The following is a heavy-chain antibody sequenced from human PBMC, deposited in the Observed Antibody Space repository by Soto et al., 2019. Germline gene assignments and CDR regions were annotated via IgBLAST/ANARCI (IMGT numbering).Heavy chain of an antibody. J-gene: IGHJ4*02. D-gene: IGHD3-22*01. CDR3: ARDWYYYDSSGYYSI. CDR1: GFTFSSYS. Sequence: GGSLRLSCAASGFTFSSYSMNWVRQAPGKGLEWFSSISSSSSYIYYADSVKGRFTISRDNAKNSLYLQMNSLRAEDTAVYYCARDWYYYDSSGYYSIWGQGTLVTVSS. V-gene: IGHV3-21*01. CDR2: ISSSSSYI.